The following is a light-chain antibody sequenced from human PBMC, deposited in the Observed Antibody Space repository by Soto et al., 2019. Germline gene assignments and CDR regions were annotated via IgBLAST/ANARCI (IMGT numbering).Light chain of an antibody. Sequence: DIVMTQSPDSLAVSLGERATINCKSSQSVLYSSNNKNYLAWYQQKPGQPPKLLIYWASTRESGVPDRFSGSGSATDFPLTISSLPAEDVAVYYCQQYYSTPPAFGGGTKVEIK. CDR2: WAS. CDR3: QQYYSTPPA. V-gene: IGKV4-1*01. CDR1: QSVLYSSNNKNY. J-gene: IGKJ4*01.